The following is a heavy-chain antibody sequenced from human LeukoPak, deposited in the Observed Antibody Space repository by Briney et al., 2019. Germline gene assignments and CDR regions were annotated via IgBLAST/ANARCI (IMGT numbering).Heavy chain of an antibody. CDR2: TSSSSGTI. J-gene: IGHJ4*02. CDR1: GFTFSDYY. D-gene: IGHD4-17*01. V-gene: IGHV3-11*04. CDR3: ARVLNDYGDYVIDY. Sequence: PGGSLRLSCAASGFTFSDYYMSWIRQAPGKGLEWVSYTSSSSGTIYYADSVKGRFTISRDNAKNSLYLQMNSLRAEDTAVYYCARVLNDYGDYVIDYWGQGTLVTVSS.